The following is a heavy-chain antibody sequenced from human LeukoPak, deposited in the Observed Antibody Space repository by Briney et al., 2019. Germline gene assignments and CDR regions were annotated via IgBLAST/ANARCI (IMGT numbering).Heavy chain of an antibody. D-gene: IGHD2-15*01. CDR2: IYHSGST. CDR3: ARFPGSAEYRHYYYMDV. V-gene: IGHV4-59*01. CDR1: GGSMSTYY. Sequence: SETLSLTCTVSGGSMSTYYWSWIRQPRGKGLEWIGYIYHSGSTKYNPSLKSRVTISVDTSKNQFSLRLSSVTAADTAVYYCARFPGSAEYRHYYYMDVWGKGTTVTVSS. J-gene: IGHJ6*03.